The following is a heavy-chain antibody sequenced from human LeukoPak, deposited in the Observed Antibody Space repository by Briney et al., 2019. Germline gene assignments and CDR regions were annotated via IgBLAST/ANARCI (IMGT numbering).Heavy chain of an antibody. Sequence: GGSLRLSCGASGFTFSENWMSWVRQAPGRGPEWVADIKGDGSKMYYVDSVKGRFTISRDNDKNALYLQMNNLRVGDTGVYYCARDGTCLDFWGQGVLVTVSS. V-gene: IGHV3-7*01. CDR2: IKGDGSKM. CDR1: GFTFSENW. CDR3: ARDGTCLDF. J-gene: IGHJ4*02.